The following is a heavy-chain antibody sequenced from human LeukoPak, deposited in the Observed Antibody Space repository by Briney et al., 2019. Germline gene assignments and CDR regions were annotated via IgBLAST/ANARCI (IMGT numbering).Heavy chain of an antibody. CDR1: GFTFSSYS. CDR2: ISSSSSYI. J-gene: IGHJ4*02. CDR3: ARVEAGTGDY. Sequence: PGGSLRLSCAASGFTFSSYSMNWVRQAPGKGLEWVSSISSSSSYIYYADSAKGRFTISRDNAKNSLYLQMNSLRAEDTAVYYCARVEAGTGDYWGQGTLVTVSS. V-gene: IGHV3-21*01. D-gene: IGHD1-7*01.